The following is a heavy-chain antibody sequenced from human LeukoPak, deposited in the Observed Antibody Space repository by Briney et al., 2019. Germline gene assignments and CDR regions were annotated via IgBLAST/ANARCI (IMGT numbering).Heavy chain of an antibody. CDR1: GFTFSSYS. D-gene: IGHD5-24*01. CDR3: ARDGRMATTDTEQFDY. V-gene: IGHV3-21*01. Sequence: GGSLRLSCTASGFTFSSYSMNWVRQAPGKGLEWVSSISSGSSYIYYADSVKGRFTISRDNAKNSLYLQMNSLRVEDTAVYYCARDGRMATTDTEQFDYWGQGTLVTVSS. J-gene: IGHJ4*02. CDR2: ISSGSSYI.